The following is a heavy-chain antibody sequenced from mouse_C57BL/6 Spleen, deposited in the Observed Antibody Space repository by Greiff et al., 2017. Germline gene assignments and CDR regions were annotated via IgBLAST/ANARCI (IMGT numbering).Heavy chain of an antibody. CDR3: ARYITTVVATNYYAMDY. V-gene: IGHV1-26*01. J-gene: IGHJ4*01. Sequence: EVQLQQSGPELVKPGASVKISCKASGYTFTDYYMNWVKQSHGKSLEWIGDINPNNGGTSYNQKFKGKATLTVDKSSSTAYMELRSLTSADSAVYYCARYITTVVATNYYAMDYWGQGTSVTVSS. CDR2: INPNNGGT. D-gene: IGHD1-1*01. CDR1: GYTFTDYY.